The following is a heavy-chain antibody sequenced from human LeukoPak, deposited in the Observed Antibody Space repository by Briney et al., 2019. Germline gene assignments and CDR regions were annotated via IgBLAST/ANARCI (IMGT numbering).Heavy chain of an antibody. CDR3: ARDSGYCSSTGCYVYYFDY. D-gene: IGHD2-2*01. Sequence: GGSLRLSCAASGFTFNSYTMNWVRQTPGKGLEWVSSISSSSGYINYADSVKGRFTVSRDNAKNSLYLQMNSLRAEYTAVYYCARDSGYCSSTGCYVYYFDYWGQGTPVTVSS. V-gene: IGHV3-21*01. CDR2: ISSSSGYI. CDR1: GFTFNSYT. J-gene: IGHJ4*02.